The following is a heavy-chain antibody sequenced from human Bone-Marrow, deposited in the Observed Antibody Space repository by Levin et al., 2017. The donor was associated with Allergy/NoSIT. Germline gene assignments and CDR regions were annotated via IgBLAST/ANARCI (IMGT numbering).Heavy chain of an antibody. D-gene: IGHD3-10*01. CDR2: IKQDGSEK. V-gene: IGHV3-7*04. CDR3: ARAITMVRGDGFFFDY. J-gene: IGHJ4*02. Sequence: GGSLRLSCAASGFTFSSYWMSWVRQAPGKGLEWVANIKQDGSEKYYVDSVKGRFTISRDNAKNSLYLQMNSLRAEDTAVYYCARAITMVRGDGFFFDYWGQGTLVTVSS. CDR1: GFTFSSYW.